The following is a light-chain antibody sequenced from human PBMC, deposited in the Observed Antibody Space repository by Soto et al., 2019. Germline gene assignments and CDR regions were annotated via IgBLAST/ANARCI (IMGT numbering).Light chain of an antibody. J-gene: IGKJ1*01. CDR3: QQSYSTPCR. CDR1: QSVSNNY. Sequence: EIVLTQSPGTLSLSPGERATLSCRASQSVSNNYLAWYQQKPGQAPRLLIYGASNRATGIPDRFSGSGSGTDFTLTISSLQPEDFATYYCQQSYSTPCRFGQGTKVDIK. V-gene: IGKV3-20*01. CDR2: GAS.